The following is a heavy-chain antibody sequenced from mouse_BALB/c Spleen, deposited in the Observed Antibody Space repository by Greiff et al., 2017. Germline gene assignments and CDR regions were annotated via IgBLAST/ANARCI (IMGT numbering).Heavy chain of an antibody. J-gene: IGHJ4*01. D-gene: IGHD2-14*01. CDR1: GYTFNEYT. CDR2: INPNNGGT. V-gene: IGHV1-18*01. Sequence: EVKLQESGPELVKPGASVKISCKTSGYTFNEYTMHWVKQSHGKSLEWIGGINPNNGGTSYNQKFKGKATLTVDKSSSTAYMELRSLTSEDSAVYYCARGSTYYRYDGVYYAMDYWGQGTSVTVSS. CDR3: ARGSTYYRYDGVYYAMDY.